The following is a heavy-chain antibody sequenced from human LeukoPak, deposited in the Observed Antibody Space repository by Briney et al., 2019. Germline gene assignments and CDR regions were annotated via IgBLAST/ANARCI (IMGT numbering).Heavy chain of an antibody. CDR1: CS. CDR3: AREGYDSSGYYLDY. CDR2: ISSGSSYI. V-gene: IGHV3-21*01. Sequence: CSMNWVRQAPGKGLEWVSSISSGSSYIYYADSVKGRFTISRDNAKNSLYLQMNSLRAEDTAVYYCAREGYDSSGYYLDYWGQGTLVTVSS. J-gene: IGHJ4*02. D-gene: IGHD3-22*01.